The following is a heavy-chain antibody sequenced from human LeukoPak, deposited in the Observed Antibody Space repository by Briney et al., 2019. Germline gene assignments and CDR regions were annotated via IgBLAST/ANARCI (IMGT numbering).Heavy chain of an antibody. Sequence: PGGSLRLSCAASGFSFSTYTMNWVRQAPGKRPECLSYITGTSNTIYYADSVKGRFTVSRDNAKNSLYLQMSSLRVEDTAVYYCAKPPTGNVKFDSWGQGTLVTVSS. V-gene: IGHV3-48*01. J-gene: IGHJ4*02. CDR1: GFSFSTYT. D-gene: IGHD1-1*01. CDR3: AKPPTGNVKFDS. CDR2: ITGTSNTI.